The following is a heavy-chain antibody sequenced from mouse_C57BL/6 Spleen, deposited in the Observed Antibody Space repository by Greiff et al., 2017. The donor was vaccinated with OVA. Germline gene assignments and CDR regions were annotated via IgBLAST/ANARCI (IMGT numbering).Heavy chain of an antibody. CDR2: IYPGGGYT. Sequence: QVQLQQSGAELVRPGTSVKMSCKASGYTFTNYWIGWARQRPGHGLEWIGDIYPGGGYTNYNEKFKGKATLTADKSSSTAYMQFSSLTSEDSAIYYCARSVVAPGYFDVWGTGTTVTVSS. CDR3: ARSVVAPGYFDV. V-gene: IGHV1-63*01. CDR1: GYTFTNYW. J-gene: IGHJ1*03. D-gene: IGHD1-1*02.